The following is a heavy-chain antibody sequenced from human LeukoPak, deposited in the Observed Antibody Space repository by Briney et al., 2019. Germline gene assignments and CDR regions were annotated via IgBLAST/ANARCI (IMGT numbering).Heavy chain of an antibody. V-gene: IGHV1-46*01. CDR1: GYTFTSYY. D-gene: IGHD6-19*01. Sequence: ASVKVSCKASGYTFTSYYMHWVRQAPGQGLEWMGIINPSGGSTSYAQKFQGRVTMTRDTSTSTVYMELSSLRSEDTAVYYCAKDSHLDERIAVAGHNWFDPWGQGTLVTVSS. CDR2: INPSGGST. J-gene: IGHJ5*02. CDR3: AKDSHLDERIAVAGHNWFDP.